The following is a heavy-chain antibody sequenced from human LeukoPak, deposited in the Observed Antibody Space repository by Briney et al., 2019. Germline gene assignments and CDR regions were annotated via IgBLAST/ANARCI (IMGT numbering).Heavy chain of an antibody. CDR3: ARDGSGVWFDY. Sequence: GASVKVSCKASNYSFTSYGISWVRQAPGQGLEWMAWINAYNGGTNYAQKLQGRVTLTTETSTSTAYMELRSLRSDDTAVYYCARDGSGVWFDYWGQGTLVTVSS. D-gene: IGHD3-10*01. CDR2: INAYNGGT. CDR1: NYSFTSYG. V-gene: IGHV1-18*01. J-gene: IGHJ4*02.